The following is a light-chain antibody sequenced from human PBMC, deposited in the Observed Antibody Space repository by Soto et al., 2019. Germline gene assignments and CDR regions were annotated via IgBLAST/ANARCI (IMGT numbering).Light chain of an antibody. J-gene: IGLJ3*02. V-gene: IGLV2-14*01. CDR2: EVN. Sequence: QSVLTQPASVSGSPGQSITISCTGTSSDVGGYNYVSWYQHHPGKAPKLIIYEVNNRPSGVSNRFSGSKSGNTASLTISGLQAEDEADYYCSSYTISSTLVFGGGTKVTVL. CDR3: SSYTISSTLV. CDR1: SSDVGGYNY.